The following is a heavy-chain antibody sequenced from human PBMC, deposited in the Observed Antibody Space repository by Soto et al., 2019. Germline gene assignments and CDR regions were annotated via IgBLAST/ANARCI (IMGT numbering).Heavy chain of an antibody. V-gene: IGHV3-7*05. Sequence: EVQLVESGGGLVQPGGSRRLSCAASGFSFSNYWMSWVRQAPGKGLEWVANIKQDGREIYYVDYLKGRFTISRDNPKNSLFLQMNSLRAEDTAVYYCARVRTVHYYGMDVWGQGTTVTVSS. CDR1: GFSFSNYW. J-gene: IGHJ6*02. CDR2: IKQDGREI. CDR3: ARVRTVHYYGMDV.